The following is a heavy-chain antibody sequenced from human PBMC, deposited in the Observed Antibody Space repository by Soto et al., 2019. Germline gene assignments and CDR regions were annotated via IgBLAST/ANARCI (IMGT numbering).Heavy chain of an antibody. V-gene: IGHV4-39*01. Sequence: SETLSLTCTVSGGSISSGSYYWGWIRQPPGKGLKWIETIYYSGSTYYNPSLKSRVTISVDTSKNQFSLKLSSVTSADTAVYYCARHSRRSDWFDPWGQGTLVTVSS. J-gene: IGHJ5*02. CDR3: ARHSRRSDWFDP. CDR2: IYYSGST. CDR1: GGSISSGSYY.